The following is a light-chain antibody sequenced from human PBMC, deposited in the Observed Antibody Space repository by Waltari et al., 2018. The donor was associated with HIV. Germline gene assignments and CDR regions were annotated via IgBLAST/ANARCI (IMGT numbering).Light chain of an antibody. CDR2: DAS. CDR1: QSVSSY. V-gene: IGKV3-11*01. CDR3: QQRNNWPPSVT. J-gene: IGKJ4*01. Sequence: DIVLTQSPGTLSLSPGEGATLSCRASQSVSSYVAWYQHKPGQAPRLLIYDASKRATGIPARFSGSGSGTYFTLTMSSLEPEDFAVYYCQQRNNWPPSVTFGGGTRVEI.